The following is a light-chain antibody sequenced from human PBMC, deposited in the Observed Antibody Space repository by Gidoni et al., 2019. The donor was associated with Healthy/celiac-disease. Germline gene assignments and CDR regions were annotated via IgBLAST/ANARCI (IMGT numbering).Light chain of an antibody. J-gene: IGKJ1*01. CDR2: KAS. CDR3: QQYNSYSRT. CDR1: QSISSW. Sequence: DIQMTQSPSTLSASVVDRVTITCRARQSISSWLAWYPQTPGNDPKLLIYKASSLESGIPSRFSCSGSVTEFTLTISSLQPDYFATYYCQQYNSYSRTFGQGTKVEIK. V-gene: IGKV1-5*03.